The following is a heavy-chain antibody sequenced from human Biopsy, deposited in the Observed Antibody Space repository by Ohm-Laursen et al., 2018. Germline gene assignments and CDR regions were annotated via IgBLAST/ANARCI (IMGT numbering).Heavy chain of an antibody. J-gene: IGHJ6*02. Sequence: SVTLSLTCAVNGESSSGYFWNWIRQPPGKGLEWIGEINQSGSTKYNPSLKRRATLSADSSNSQFSLRLTSVTAADTAIYYCARGSGYFKLDVWGQGTTVTVSS. V-gene: IGHV4-34*01. CDR3: ARGSGYFKLDV. CDR1: GESSSGYF. D-gene: IGHD5-12*01. CDR2: INQSGST.